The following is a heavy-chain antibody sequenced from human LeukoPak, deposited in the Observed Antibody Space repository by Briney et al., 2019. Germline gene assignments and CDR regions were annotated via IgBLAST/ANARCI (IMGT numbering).Heavy chain of an antibody. CDR1: GYTFTSYD. D-gene: IGHD1-20*01. CDR2: ISAYNGNT. CDR3: ARANWKYYYYYYGMDV. J-gene: IGHJ6*02. V-gene: IGHV1-18*01. Sequence: ASVKVSCKASGYTFTSYDINWVRQATGQGLEWMGWISAYNGNTNYAQKLQGRVTMTTDTSTSTAYMELRSLRSDDTAVYYCARANWKYYYYYYGMDVWGQGTTVTVSS.